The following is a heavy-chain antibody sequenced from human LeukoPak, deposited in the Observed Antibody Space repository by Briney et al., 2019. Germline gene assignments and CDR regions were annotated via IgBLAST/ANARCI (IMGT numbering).Heavy chain of an antibody. D-gene: IGHD3-10*01. Sequence: SETLSLTCTVSGGSISSYYWSWIRQPAGKGLEWIGRIYTSGNTNYNPSLKSRVTMSVDTSKNQFSLKLSSVTAADTAVYYCARDLGSGVYYYYYYMDVWGKGTTVTVSS. CDR1: GGSISSYY. J-gene: IGHJ6*03. V-gene: IGHV4-4*07. CDR3: ARDLGSGVYYYYYYMDV. CDR2: IYTSGNT.